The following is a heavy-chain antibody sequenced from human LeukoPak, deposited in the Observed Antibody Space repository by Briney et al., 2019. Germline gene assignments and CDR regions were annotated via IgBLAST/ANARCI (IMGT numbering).Heavy chain of an antibody. V-gene: IGHV3-23*01. CDR2: ISGSGGST. D-gene: IGHD5-12*01. CDR3: AKSGSGYELMNWFDP. Sequence: GGSLRLSCAASGFTFSSYALSWVRQAPGKGLEWVSAISGSGGSTYYADSVKGRFTISRDNSKNTLYLQMNSLRAEDTAVYYCAKSGSGYELMNWFDPWGQGTLVTVSS. J-gene: IGHJ5*02. CDR1: GFTFSSYA.